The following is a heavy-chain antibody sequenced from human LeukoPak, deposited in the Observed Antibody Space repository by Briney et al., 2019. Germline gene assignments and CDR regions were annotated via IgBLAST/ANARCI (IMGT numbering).Heavy chain of an antibody. V-gene: IGHV4-4*02. CDR2: IHYSGRT. J-gene: IGHJ6*03. CDR1: GDSISSRNW. D-gene: IGHD4-17*01. CDR3: ARVLTTVTTGYYYYYYYMDV. Sequence: SETLSLTCAVSGDSISSRNWWSWVRQPPGKGLEWMGEIHYSGRTNYNPSLKSRVTISVDTSKNQFSLKLSSVTAADTAVYYCARVLTTVTTGYYYYYYYMDVWGKGTTVTISS.